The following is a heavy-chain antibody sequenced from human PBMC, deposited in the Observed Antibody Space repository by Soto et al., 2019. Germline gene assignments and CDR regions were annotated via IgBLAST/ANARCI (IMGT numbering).Heavy chain of an antibody. J-gene: IGHJ5*02. V-gene: IGHV4-61*08. D-gene: IGHD5-12*01. CDR1: GGSISSGGYS. CDR3: ARVTEWLRSYNWFDP. Sequence: SETLSLTCAVSGGSISSGGYSWSWIRQPPGKGLEWIGYIYYSGSTNYNPSLKSRVTISVDTSKNQFSLKLSSVTAADTAVYYCARVTEWLRSYNWFDPWGQGTLVTVSS. CDR2: IYYSGST.